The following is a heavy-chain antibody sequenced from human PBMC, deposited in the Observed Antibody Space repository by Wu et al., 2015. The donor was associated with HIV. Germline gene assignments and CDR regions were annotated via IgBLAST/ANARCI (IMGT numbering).Heavy chain of an antibody. D-gene: IGHD3-9*01. CDR3: ARGLRDILTGYYSAFEY. CDR2: VIPVIGTP. CDR1: GGGFNSYA. Sequence: QVHLVQSGAEIKKPGASVKVTCKASGGGFNSYAISWVRQAPGQGLEWMGGVIPVIGTPNYAQKFQGRVTITTDESTTTAYMEVSSLTSEDTAVYYCARGLRDILTGYYSAFEYWGQGTLVTVSS. V-gene: IGHV1-69*01. J-gene: IGHJ4*02.